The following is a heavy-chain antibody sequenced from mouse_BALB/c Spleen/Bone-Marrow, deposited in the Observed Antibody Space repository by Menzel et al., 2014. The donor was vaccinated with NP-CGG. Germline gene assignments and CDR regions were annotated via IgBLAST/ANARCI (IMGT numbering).Heavy chain of an antibody. CDR3: ARIYYDYEFTY. J-gene: IGHJ3*01. V-gene: IGHV1S29*02. D-gene: IGHD2-4*01. CDR2: IYPYNGVT. Sequence: VQLQQSGPELLKPGASVKISCKASGYTFTDYNMHWVKQSHEKSLEWIGYIYPYNGVTAYNQKFKSKATLTVDNSSSTAYMEFRSLTSEDSAVYYCARIYYDYEFTYWGQGTLVTVSA. CDR1: GYTFTDYN.